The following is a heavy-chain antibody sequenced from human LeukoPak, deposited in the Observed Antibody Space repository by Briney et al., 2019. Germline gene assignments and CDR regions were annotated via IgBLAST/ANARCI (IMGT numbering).Heavy chain of an antibody. V-gene: IGHV5-51*01. J-gene: IGHJ4*02. CDR3: AIGRGGQQLGDY. Sequence: GESLKISCKGSGYSFPNYCIGWVRQLPGKGLEWMGIIYPDDSDTRYSPSFQGQVTISADRSSSTAYLQWSSLKASDTAMYYCAIGRGGQQLGDYWGQGTLVTVSS. D-gene: IGHD6-13*01. CDR2: IYPDDSDT. CDR1: GYSFPNYC.